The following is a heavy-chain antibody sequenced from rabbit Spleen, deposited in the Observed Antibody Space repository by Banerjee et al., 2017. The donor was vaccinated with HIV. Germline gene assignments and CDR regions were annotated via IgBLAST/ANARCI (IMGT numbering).Heavy chain of an antibody. CDR3: ARDSGSSFSSYGMDL. CDR2: IEGGSSAFS. D-gene: IGHD8-1*01. CDR1: GVSFSSNHY. Sequence: QSLEESGGDLVKPGASLTLTCTASGVSFSSNHYMCWVRQAPGKGLEWIACIEGGSSAFSYFASRAKGRFTISKTSSTTVTLQMTSLTAADTATYFCARDSGSSFSSYGMDLWGPGTLVTVS. V-gene: IGHV1S40*01. J-gene: IGHJ6*01.